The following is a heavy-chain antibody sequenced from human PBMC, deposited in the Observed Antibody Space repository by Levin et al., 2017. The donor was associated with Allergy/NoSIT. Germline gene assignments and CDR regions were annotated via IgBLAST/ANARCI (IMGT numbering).Heavy chain of an antibody. CDR2: TYYRSKWYN. V-gene: IGHV6-1*01. CDR1: GDSVSSTSAA. Sequence: SQTPSLTCAISGDSVSSTSAAWSWIRLSPSRGLEWLGRTYYRSKWYNDYAASVKSRITINPDTAKNQFSLQLNSVTPEDTAVYFCASSYIQNWFDSWGQGTLVTVSS. D-gene: IGHD2-15*01. J-gene: IGHJ5*01. CDR3: ASSYIQNWFDS.